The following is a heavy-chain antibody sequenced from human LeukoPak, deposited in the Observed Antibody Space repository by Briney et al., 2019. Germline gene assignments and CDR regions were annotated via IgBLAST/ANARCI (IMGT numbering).Heavy chain of an antibody. D-gene: IGHD3-22*01. CDR2: IIPMFGTP. J-gene: IGHJ4*02. Sequence: ASVKVSCKASGVIFSSYAITWVRQAPGQGLEWMGGIIPMFGTPNYAQKFQGRVTITADESTNTAYMELSSLRSEDTAVYYCATDLGSGYWRRSWGQGTLVTVSS. CDR3: ATDLGSGYWRRS. V-gene: IGHV1-69*01. CDR1: GVIFSSYA.